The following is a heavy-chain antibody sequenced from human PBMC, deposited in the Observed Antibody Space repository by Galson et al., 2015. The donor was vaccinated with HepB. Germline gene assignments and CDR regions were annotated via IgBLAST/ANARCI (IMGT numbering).Heavy chain of an antibody. Sequence: SLRLSCAASGFSFSSYGLHWVRQAPGRGLEWVSSISASSSYIFYADSAKGRFTISRDNAKNSLYLQMNSLRAEDTAVYYCARGRLEGLGWYFDLWGRGTLVTVSS. V-gene: IGHV3-21*01. J-gene: IGHJ2*01. D-gene: IGHD5-12*01. CDR2: ISASSSYI. CDR3: ARGRLEGLGWYFDL. CDR1: GFSFSSYG.